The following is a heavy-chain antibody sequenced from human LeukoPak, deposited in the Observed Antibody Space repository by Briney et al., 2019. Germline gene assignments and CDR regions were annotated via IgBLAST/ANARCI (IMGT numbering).Heavy chain of an antibody. J-gene: IGHJ4*02. CDR1: GDSVSTSSAA. Sequence: SQTLSLTCAISGDSVSTSSAAWNWIRQSPSRGLEWLGRTYYRSKWYYDFAVSVQSRININPDTSKNQFSLQLNSVTPEDTAVYYCARDGSYFDCCGQGTLVTVSS. CDR2: TYYRSKWYY. V-gene: IGHV6-1*01. CDR3: ARDGSYFDC.